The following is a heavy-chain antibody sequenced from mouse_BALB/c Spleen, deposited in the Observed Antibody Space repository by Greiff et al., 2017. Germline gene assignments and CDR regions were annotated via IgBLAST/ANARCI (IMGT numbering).Heavy chain of an antibody. CDR3: ARSGYDVDYYAMDY. Sequence: VQLQQSGAELARPGASVKMSCKASGYTFTSYTMHWVKQRPGQGLEWIGYINPSSGYTNYNQKFKDKATLTADKSSSTAYMQLSSLTSEDSAVYYCARSGYDVDYYAMDYWGQGTSVTVSS. CDR1: GYTFTSYT. V-gene: IGHV1-4*01. J-gene: IGHJ4*01. D-gene: IGHD2-14*01. CDR2: INPSSGYT.